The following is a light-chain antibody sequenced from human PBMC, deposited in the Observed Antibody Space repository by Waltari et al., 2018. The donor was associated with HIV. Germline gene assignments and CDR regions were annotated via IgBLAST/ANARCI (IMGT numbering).Light chain of an antibody. J-gene: IGLJ3*02. V-gene: IGLV1-44*01. Sequence: QSVLTQPPSASGTPGQRVTISCSGSSSNIGSNIVNWYQQLPGRSPKLLIYTDNRGAPGVPDGFSRSKPGTSASLSISGLQSEDEADYYCATWDDSLNGLNWVFGGGTKLTVL. CDR2: TDN. CDR3: ATWDDSLNGLNWV. CDR1: SSNIGSNI.